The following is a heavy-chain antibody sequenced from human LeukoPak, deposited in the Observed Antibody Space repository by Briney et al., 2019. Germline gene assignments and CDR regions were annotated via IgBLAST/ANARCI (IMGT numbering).Heavy chain of an antibody. V-gene: IGHV4-59*12. CDR1: GGSISSYY. Sequence: PSETLSHTCTVSGGSISSYYWSWIRQPPGKGLEWIGYIYYSGSTNYNPSLKSRVTISVDTSNNQFSLKLSSVTAADTAVYYCARGPRLWFGESHYYYYGMDVWGQGTTVTVS. J-gene: IGHJ6*02. D-gene: IGHD3-10*01. CDR3: ARGPRLWFGESHYYYYGMDV. CDR2: IYYSGST.